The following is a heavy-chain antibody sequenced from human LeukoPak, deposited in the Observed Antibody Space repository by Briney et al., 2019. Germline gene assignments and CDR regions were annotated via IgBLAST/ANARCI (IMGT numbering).Heavy chain of an antibody. J-gene: IGHJ4*02. CDR1: GFAFSNYA. D-gene: IGHD2-8*01. CDR2: ISGFNT. V-gene: IGHV3-23*01. Sequence: GGSLRLSCTTSGFAFSNYAMNWVLQAPGKGLWWVSGISGFNTYYADSVRGRFTISRDNSKNVMYLQMNGLRAEDTAIYYCAKDVCTSPRCLLYFDSWGQGTPVTVSS. CDR3: AKDVCTSPRCLLYFDS.